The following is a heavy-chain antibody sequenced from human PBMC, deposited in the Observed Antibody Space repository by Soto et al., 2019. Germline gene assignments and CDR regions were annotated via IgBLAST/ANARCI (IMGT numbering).Heavy chain of an antibody. CDR1: GYTFTSYD. J-gene: IGHJ3*02. Sequence: SVKVSCNTSGYTFTSYDFIWVGQATGQGREGMVWMNPNSGNTGYAQQFQRRLTMTRTNSISTAYMELSSLRTEDTAVYYCAKLRDSGGEPDAFDIWGRGTMVTVSS. D-gene: IGHD2-15*01. CDR2: MNPNSGNT. V-gene: IGHV1-8*01. CDR3: AKLRDSGGEPDAFDI.